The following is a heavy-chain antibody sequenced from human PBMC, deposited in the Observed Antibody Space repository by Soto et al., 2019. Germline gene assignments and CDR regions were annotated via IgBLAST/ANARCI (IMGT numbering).Heavy chain of an antibody. Sequence: QVQLQESGPGLVKPSETLSLTCTVSGGSISSYYWSWIRQPPGKGLEWIGNIYYSGSTNYNPSLNCRGSISVYNAKNQFSLKLSSVRAGHTSVYYCARVSGLGRYGSGFYERWYYYTDFWGKGTTV. CDR3: ARVSGLGRYGSGFYERWYYYTDF. CDR2: IYYSGST. D-gene: IGHD3-10*01. CDR1: GGSISSYY. J-gene: IGHJ6*03. V-gene: IGHV4-59*01.